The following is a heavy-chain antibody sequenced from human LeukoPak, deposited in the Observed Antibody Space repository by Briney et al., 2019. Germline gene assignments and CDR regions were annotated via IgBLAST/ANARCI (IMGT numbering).Heavy chain of an antibody. CDR1: GFTFSSYG. CDR2: ISYDGSNK. J-gene: IGHJ4*02. V-gene: IGHV3-30*18. D-gene: IGHD2-2*01. Sequence: QAGGSLRLSCAASGFTFSSYGMHWVRQAPGKGLEWVAVISYDGSNKYYADSVKGRLTISRDNSKNTLYLQMNSLRAEDTAVYYCAKDTFCSSTSCKNYWGQGTLVTVSS. CDR3: AKDTFCSSTSCKNY.